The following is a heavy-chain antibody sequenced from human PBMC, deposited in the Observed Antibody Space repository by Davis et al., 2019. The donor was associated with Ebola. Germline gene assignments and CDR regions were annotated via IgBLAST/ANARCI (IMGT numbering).Heavy chain of an antibody. J-gene: IGHJ4*02. V-gene: IGHV3-48*04. D-gene: IGHD3-16*01. CDR3: ARVQFLRDFDY. Sequence: PGGSLRLSCAASGFTFSSYSMNWVRQAPGKGLEWVSYISSSSSTIYYADSVKGRFTISRDNAKNSLYLQMNSLRAEDTAVYYCARVQFLRDFDYWGQGTLVTVSS. CDR1: GFTFSSYS. CDR2: ISSSSSTI.